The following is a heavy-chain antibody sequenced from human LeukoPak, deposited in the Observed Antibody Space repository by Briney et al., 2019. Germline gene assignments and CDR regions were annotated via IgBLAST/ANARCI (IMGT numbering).Heavy chain of an antibody. Sequence: SETLSLTCTVSGGSISSYYWSWIRQPADQGLEWIGRMYTSGSPNYNPSLKSRVTMSVDTSKNQFSLNLFSVTAADTAAYYCARSASDAVAGYKIFDYWGQGTLVTVSS. CDR3: ARSASDAVAGYKIFDY. D-gene: IGHD6-19*01. CDR2: MYTSGSP. V-gene: IGHV4-4*07. CDR1: GGSISSYY. J-gene: IGHJ4*02.